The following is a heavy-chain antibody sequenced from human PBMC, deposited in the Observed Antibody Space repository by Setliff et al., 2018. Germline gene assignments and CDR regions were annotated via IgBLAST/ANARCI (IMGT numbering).Heavy chain of an antibody. CDR1: GFTFSAYA. D-gene: IGHD6-19*01. V-gene: IGHV3-64*02. CDR2: ITANGVDA. CDR3: ARRTAMAGTPRLYLDY. J-gene: IGHJ4*02. Sequence: PGGSLRLSCAASGFTFSAYAMHWVRQAPGKGLEYVSAITANGVDAYYADSVKGRFTISRDNSKNTLYLQMGSLRAEDMAVCYCARRTAMAGTPRLYLDYWGQGTLVTVSS.